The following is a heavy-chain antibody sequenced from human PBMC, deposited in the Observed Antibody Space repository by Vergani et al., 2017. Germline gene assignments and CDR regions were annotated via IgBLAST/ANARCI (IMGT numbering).Heavy chain of an antibody. V-gene: IGHV4-34*01. CDR1: GGSCSGYY. CDR3: AREATVTTLEVY. CDR2: INHSGST. D-gene: IGHD4-17*01. J-gene: IGHJ4*02. Sequence: QVQLQQWGAGLLKPSETLSLTCAVYGGSCSGYYWSWIRQPPGKGLEWIGEINHSGSTNYNPSLKSRVSISVDTSKNQFSLKLSSVTAADTAVYDCAREATVTTLEVYWGQGTLVTVSS.